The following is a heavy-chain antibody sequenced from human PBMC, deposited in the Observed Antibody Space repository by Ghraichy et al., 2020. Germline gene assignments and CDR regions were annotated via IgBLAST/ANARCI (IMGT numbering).Heavy chain of an antibody. CDR1: GFTFRSYA. J-gene: IGHJ5*02. CDR2: ISGSGDST. V-gene: IGHV3-23*01. D-gene: IGHD4-17*01. CDR3: AKAPYGDFVDWFDP. Sequence: GESLNISCAASGFTFRSYAMNWVRQAPGKGLEWVSAISGSGDSTYYADSVKGRFTISRDNSKNTLYLQMNSLRAGDTAVYYCAKAPYGDFVDWFDPWGQGTLVTVSS.